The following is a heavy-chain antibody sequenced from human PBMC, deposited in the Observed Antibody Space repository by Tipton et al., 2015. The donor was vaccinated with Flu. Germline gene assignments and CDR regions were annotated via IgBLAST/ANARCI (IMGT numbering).Heavy chain of an antibody. CDR2: VFYTGST. J-gene: IGHJ4*01. D-gene: IGHD6-13*01. Sequence: LRLSCSVSGGSISSYYWSWIRQPPGKGLEWIGYVFYTGSTDYNPSLKSRVTISVDTSKNQFSLELISVTAADPAVYYCARDLGSSGSFDYWGHGTLVTVSA. CDR3: ARDLGSSGSFDY. V-gene: IGHV4-59*01. CDR1: GGSISSYY.